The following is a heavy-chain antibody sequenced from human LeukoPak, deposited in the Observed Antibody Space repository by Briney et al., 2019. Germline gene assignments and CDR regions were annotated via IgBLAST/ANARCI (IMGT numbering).Heavy chain of an antibody. D-gene: IGHD1-26*01. J-gene: IGHJ4*02. V-gene: IGHV1-2*06. CDR2: INPNNGDT. Sequence: ASVKVSCKASGYTFTGYYIHWVRQAPGQGLEWMGRINPNNGDTNYAQKFPGRVTLTSDTSIGTAYMELSSLRSDDTAMYYCVREITRATTYFDSWGQGTLVTVSS. CDR1: GYTFTGYY. CDR3: VREITRATTYFDS.